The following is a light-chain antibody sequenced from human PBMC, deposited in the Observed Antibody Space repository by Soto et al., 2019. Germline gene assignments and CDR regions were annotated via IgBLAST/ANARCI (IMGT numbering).Light chain of an antibody. Sequence: QSVLTQPPSASGTPGQRVTISFSGSSSNIGSNYVYWYQQLPGTAPKLLIYRNNQRPSGVPDRFSGSKSGTSASLAISGLRSEDEADYYCAAWDDSRSGPVFGTRTKVTVL. V-gene: IGLV1-47*01. CDR2: RNN. CDR1: SSNIGSNY. J-gene: IGLJ1*01. CDR3: AAWDDSRSGPV.